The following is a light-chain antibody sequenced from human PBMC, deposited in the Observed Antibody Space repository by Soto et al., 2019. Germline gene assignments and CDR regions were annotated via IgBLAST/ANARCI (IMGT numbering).Light chain of an antibody. V-gene: IGKV1-13*02. Sequence: AIPLTQSPSSLSASIGDRVTITCRARQGIGSALAWYQQAPGKPPKLLIFDASTLENGVPSRFSGGGSGTDFTLTISSLQLEDFATYYCLLFNTYPQAFGGGTKVEIK. CDR2: DAS. CDR1: QGIGSA. CDR3: LLFNTYPQA. J-gene: IGKJ4*01.